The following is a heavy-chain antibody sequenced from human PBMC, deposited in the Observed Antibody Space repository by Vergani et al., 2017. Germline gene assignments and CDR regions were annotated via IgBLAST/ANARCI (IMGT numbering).Heavy chain of an antibody. V-gene: IGHV4-34*01. J-gene: IGHJ4*02. Sequence: QVQLQQWGAGLLKPSETLSLTCAVYGGSFSGYYWSWIRQPPGKGLEWIGEINHSGSTNYNPSLKIRVTISVDTSKNQFSLKLSSVTAADTAVYYCARGGSGDFWSGRFDYWGQGTLVTVSS. D-gene: IGHD3-3*01. CDR3: ARGGSGDFWSGRFDY. CDR2: INHSGST. CDR1: GGSFSGYY.